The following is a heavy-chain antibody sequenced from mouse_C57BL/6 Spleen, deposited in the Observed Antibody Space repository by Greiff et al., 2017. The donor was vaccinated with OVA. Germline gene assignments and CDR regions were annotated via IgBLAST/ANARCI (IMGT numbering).Heavy chain of an antibody. D-gene: IGHD3-1*01. CDR1: GYAFSSSW. CDR2: IYPGDGDT. CDR3: AIAGWLYYFDY. J-gene: IGHJ2*01. Sequence: QVQLQQSGPELVKPGASVKISCKASGYAFSSSWMNWVKQRPGKGLEWIGRIYPGDGDTNYNGKFKGKATLTADKSSSTAYMQLSSLTSEDSAVYFGAIAGWLYYFDYWGQGTTLTVSS. V-gene: IGHV1-82*01.